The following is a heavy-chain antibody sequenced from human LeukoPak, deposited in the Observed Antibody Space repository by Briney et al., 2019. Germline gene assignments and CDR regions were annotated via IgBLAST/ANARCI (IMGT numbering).Heavy chain of an antibody. CDR1: GFNFANHA. CDR2: ISGGGDIT. J-gene: IGHJ4*02. D-gene: IGHD3-22*01. V-gene: IGHV3-23*01. Sequence: GGSLRLSCAASGFNFANHAMSWVRQTPGKGLEWVSAISGGGDITYYADSVTGRFTISRDNSKDTLFLQMHSLRPGDTAVYYCARQAGGYYLPFDHWGQGTLVTVSS. CDR3: ARQAGGYYLPFDH.